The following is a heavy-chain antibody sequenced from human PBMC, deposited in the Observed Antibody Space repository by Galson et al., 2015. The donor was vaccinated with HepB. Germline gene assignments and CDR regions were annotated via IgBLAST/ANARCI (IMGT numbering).Heavy chain of an antibody. D-gene: IGHD6-13*01. Sequence: SLTCTVSGGSISSYYWSWIRQPPGKGLEWIGYIYYSGSTNYNPSLKSRVTISVDTSKNQFSLKLSSVTAADTAVYYCATGYSSSLIDYWGQGTLVTVSS. CDR3: ATGYSSSLIDY. V-gene: IGHV4-59*01. CDR1: GGSISSYY. J-gene: IGHJ4*02. CDR2: IYYSGST.